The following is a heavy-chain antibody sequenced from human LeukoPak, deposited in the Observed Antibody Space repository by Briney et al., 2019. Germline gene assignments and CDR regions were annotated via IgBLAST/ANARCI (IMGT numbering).Heavy chain of an antibody. Sequence: SGESLKISCKGSGYSFISYWIGWVRQMPGKGLEWMGIIYPGDSDTRYSPSFQGHVTISVDKSISTAYLQWGSLKASDTAMYYCATSTPGHRYFDLWGRGTLVTVSS. CDR3: ATSTPGHRYFDL. CDR1: GYSFISYW. J-gene: IGHJ2*01. CDR2: IYPGDSDT. V-gene: IGHV5-51*01.